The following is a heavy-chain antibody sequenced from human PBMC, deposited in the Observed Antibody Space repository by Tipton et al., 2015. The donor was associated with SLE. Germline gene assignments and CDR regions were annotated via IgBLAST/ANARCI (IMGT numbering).Heavy chain of an antibody. CDR1: GGVLSGYQ. CDR2: INDSGGT. V-gene: IGHV4-34*01. D-gene: IGHD2-2*02. J-gene: IGHJ4*02. CDR3: ARVYTNAFDY. Sequence: TLSLTCAVYGGVLSGYQWTWIRPSPGKGLGWIGDINDSGGTYYNPSLNNRLTISIDTSKKHFSLRLTSVTTADTAVYFCARVYTNAFDYWGQGAPVTISS.